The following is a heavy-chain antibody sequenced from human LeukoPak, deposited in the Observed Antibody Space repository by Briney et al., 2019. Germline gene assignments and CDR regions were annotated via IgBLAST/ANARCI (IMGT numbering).Heavy chain of an antibody. Sequence: GSVTVSCKASGYTFTSYGISWVRQAPGQGLEWMGWISAYNGNTNYAQKLEGRVTMTTDTTTSTAYMELRSQRDDDTAVYYCARDGISYYYDSSGYYRPLEFDPWGQGTLVTVSS. CDR1: GYTFTSYG. CDR3: ARDGISYYYDSSGYYRPLEFDP. CDR2: ISAYNGNT. J-gene: IGHJ5*02. D-gene: IGHD3-22*01. V-gene: IGHV1-18*01.